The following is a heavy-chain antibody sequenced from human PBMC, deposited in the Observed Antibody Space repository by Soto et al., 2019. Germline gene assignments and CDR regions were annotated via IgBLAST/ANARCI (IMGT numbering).Heavy chain of an antibody. Sequence: PGGSLRLSCAASGFTFRSYAMSWVRQAPGKGLEWVSGISGSGISTHYADSVTGRFTVSRDNSKNPLYLQMNSLRAEDTAVYNCAEESVGPDWYFDLWGRGTLVTVSS. J-gene: IGHJ2*01. V-gene: IGHV3-23*01. CDR1: GFTFRSYA. CDR3: AEESVGPDWYFDL. CDR2: ISGSGIST.